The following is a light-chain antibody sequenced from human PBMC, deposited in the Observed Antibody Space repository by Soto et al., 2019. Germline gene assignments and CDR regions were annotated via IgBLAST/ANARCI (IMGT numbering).Light chain of an antibody. CDR3: SSYTSSSTWV. Sequence: QFALTQPASVSGSPGQSITISCTGTSSDVGGYNYVSWYQQHPGKAPKPMIYDVSNRPSGVSNRFSGSKSGNTASLTISGLQAEDEADYYCSSYTSSSTWVFGTGTKVTVL. CDR2: DVS. CDR1: SSDVGGYNY. V-gene: IGLV2-14*01. J-gene: IGLJ1*01.